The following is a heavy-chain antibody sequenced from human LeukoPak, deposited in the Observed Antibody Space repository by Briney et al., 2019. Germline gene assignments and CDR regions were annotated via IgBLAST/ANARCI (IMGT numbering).Heavy chain of an antibody. D-gene: IGHD3-3*01. J-gene: IGHJ4*02. CDR3: AKSMEWLLFLSHFDY. CDR1: GFTFSSYA. CDR2: ISGSGGST. Sequence: GGSLKLSCAASGFTFSSYAMSWVRQAPGKGLEWVSAISGSGGSTYYADSVKGRFTISRDNSKNTLYLQMNSLRAEDTAVYYCAKSMEWLLFLSHFDYWGQGTLVTVSS. V-gene: IGHV3-23*01.